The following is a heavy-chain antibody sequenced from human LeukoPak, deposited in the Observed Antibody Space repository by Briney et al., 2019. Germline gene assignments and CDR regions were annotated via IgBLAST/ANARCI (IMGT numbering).Heavy chain of an antibody. CDR1: GGSISSSSYY. D-gene: IGHD3-10*01. V-gene: IGHV4-39*07. Sequence: PSETLSLTCTVSGGSISSSSYYWGWIRQPPGKGLEWIGSIYYSGSTNYNPSLKSRVTISVDTSKNQFSLKLSSVTAADTAVYYCARSYYGSGRYGPQFDYWGQGTLVTVSS. CDR3: ARSYYGSGRYGPQFDY. CDR2: IYYSGST. J-gene: IGHJ4*02.